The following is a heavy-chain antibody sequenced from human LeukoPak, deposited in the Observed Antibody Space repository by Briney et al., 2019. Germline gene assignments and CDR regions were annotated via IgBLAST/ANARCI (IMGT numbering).Heavy chain of an antibody. CDR2: IYHSGSN. J-gene: IGHJ3*02. V-gene: IGHV4-38-2*01. D-gene: IGHD3-10*02. CDR1: GYSISSGYY. CDR3: ARQSNGDYVLSFDI. Sequence: SETLSLTCGVSGYSISSGYYWGWIRQPPGRGLEWIGSIYHSGSNYYNPSLESRVTVSVDTSKDQFSLNLNSVTAAGTAVYYCARQSNGDYVLSFDIWGQGTMVTVSS.